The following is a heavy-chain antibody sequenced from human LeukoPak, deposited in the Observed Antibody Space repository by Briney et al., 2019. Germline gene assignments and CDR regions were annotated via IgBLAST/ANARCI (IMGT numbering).Heavy chain of an antibody. V-gene: IGHV3-53*01. CDR2: MYSAGFT. J-gene: IGHJ4*02. D-gene: IGHD2-15*01. Sequence: GGSLRLSCVVSGFTVSSNYMSWVRQAPGKGLEWVSVMYSAGFTYYADSVKGRFTISRDNSKNTLNLQMNSLRAEDTAVYYCARRAGSYSHSYDYWGQGTLVTVSS. CDR1: GFTVSSNY. CDR3: ARRAGSYSHSYDY.